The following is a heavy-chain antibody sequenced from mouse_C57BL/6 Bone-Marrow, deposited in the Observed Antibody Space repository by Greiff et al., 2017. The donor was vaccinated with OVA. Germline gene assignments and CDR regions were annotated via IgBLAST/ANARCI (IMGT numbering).Heavy chain of an antibody. Sequence: EVQVVESGGDLVKPGGSLKLSCAASGFTFSSYGMSWVRQTPDKRLEWVATISSGGSYTYYPDSVKGRFTISRDNAKNTLYLQMSSLKSEDTAMYYCARREPLRRYFDYWGQGTTLTVSS. CDR2: ISSGGSYT. CDR3: ARREPLRRYFDY. D-gene: IGHD6-1*01. J-gene: IGHJ2*01. V-gene: IGHV5-6*01. CDR1: GFTFSSYG.